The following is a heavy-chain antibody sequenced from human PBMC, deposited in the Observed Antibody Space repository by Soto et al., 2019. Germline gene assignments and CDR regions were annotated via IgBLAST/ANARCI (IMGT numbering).Heavy chain of an antibody. CDR2: IIPIFGTA. Sequence: SVKVSCKASGGTFSSYAISWVRQAPGQGLEWMGGIIPIFGTANYAQKFQGRVTITADESTSTAYMELSSLRSEDTAVYYCASRYYYDSSGYYHPDAFDIWGQGTMVTVSS. V-gene: IGHV1-69*13. D-gene: IGHD3-22*01. CDR1: GGTFSSYA. CDR3: ASRYYYDSSGYYHPDAFDI. J-gene: IGHJ3*02.